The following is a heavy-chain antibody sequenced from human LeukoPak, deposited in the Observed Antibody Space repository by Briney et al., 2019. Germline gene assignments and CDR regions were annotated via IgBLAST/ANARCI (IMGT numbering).Heavy chain of an antibody. D-gene: IGHD6-6*01. Sequence: SQTLSHTCTVSGGSISSGGYYWSWIRQHPGKGLVWIGYIYYSGSTYYNPSLKSRVTISVDTSKNQFSLKLSSVTAADTAVYYCARVNSSSSGFYYYYYYMDVWGKGTTVTVSS. CDR1: GGSISSGGYY. V-gene: IGHV4-31*03. J-gene: IGHJ6*03. CDR3: ARVNSSSSGFYYYYYYMDV. CDR2: IYYSGST.